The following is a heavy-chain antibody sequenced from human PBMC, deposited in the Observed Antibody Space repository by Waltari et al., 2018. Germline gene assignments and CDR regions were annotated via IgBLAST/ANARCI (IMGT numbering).Heavy chain of an antibody. V-gene: IGHV3-7*01. J-gene: IGHJ4*02. CDR2: IKQDGSEK. Sequence: EVQLVESGGGLVQPGGSLRLSCAASGFTFSSYWMSWVRQAPGKGLEWVANIKQDGSEKYYVDSVKGRFTISRDNAKNSLYLQMNSLRAEDTAVYYCATSTYYYGSGSYYNSYYFDYWGQGTLVTVSS. CDR1: GFTFSSYW. CDR3: ATSTYYYGSGSYYNSYYFDY. D-gene: IGHD3-10*01.